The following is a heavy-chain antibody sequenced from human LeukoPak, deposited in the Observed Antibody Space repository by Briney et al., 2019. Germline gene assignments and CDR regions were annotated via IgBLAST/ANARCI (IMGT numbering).Heavy chain of an antibody. CDR1: GGSINYYY. D-gene: IGHD2-15*01. J-gene: IGHJ5*02. Sequence: PETLSLTCTVSGGSINYYYWNWIRQPPGKGLEWIGYIHSSGNTRYNPSLRSRVTMSVETSKNQFSLRLTSVTPADTAVYYCARVGRYCSGGSCYGENWFDPWGQGTLVTVSS. CDR2: IHSSGNT. CDR3: ARVGRYCSGGSCYGENWFDP. V-gene: IGHV4-59*01.